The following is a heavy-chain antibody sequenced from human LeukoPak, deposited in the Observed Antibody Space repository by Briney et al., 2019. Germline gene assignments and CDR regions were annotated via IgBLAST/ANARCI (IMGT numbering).Heavy chain of an antibody. V-gene: IGHV3-21*04. Sequence: PGGPLRLSCAASGFTFSSYTMNWVRQAPGKGLEWVSSITSSSSYIYYADSVKGRFTISRDNAKNSLCLQMNSLRAEDTALYHCVRSHWRAGDAFDIWGQGTMVIVSS. CDR1: GFTFSSYT. CDR3: VRSHWRAGDAFDI. D-gene: IGHD1-1*01. CDR2: ITSSSSYI. J-gene: IGHJ3*02.